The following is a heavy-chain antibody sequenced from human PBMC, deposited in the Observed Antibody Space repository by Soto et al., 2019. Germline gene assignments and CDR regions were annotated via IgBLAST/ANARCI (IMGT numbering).Heavy chain of an antibody. CDR2: INHSGNT. Sequence: QVQLQQWGAGLLKPSETLSLTCAVYGGSFSGYYWSWIRQPPGQGLEWIGEINHSGNTNYNPSLKIRVTISVDTSKNQFSLKLSSVTAADTAVYYCARGYYDFWSGYNDYWGQGTLVTVSS. D-gene: IGHD3-3*01. J-gene: IGHJ4*02. V-gene: IGHV4-34*01. CDR1: GGSFSGYY. CDR3: ARGYYDFWSGYNDY.